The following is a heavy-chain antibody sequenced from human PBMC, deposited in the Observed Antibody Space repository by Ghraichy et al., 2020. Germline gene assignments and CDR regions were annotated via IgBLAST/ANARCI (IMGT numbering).Heavy chain of an antibody. V-gene: IGHV1-8*01. D-gene: IGHD3-3*01. CDR2: KNTNSGNT. J-gene: IGHJ6*02. CDR1: ENGFASFY. Sequence: ASVKVSCKASENGFASFYTQCSLLDPVCGLLWMKWKNTNSGNTDYEQKFKGRVTMTRNTSISTAYMELSSLRSADTAVYYCARGPTVFGGVILYYYGMDVWCQGTTVTVSS. CDR3: ARGPTVFGGVILYYYGMDV.